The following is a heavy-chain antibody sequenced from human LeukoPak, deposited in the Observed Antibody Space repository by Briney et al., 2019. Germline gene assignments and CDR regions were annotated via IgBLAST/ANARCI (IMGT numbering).Heavy chain of an antibody. J-gene: IGHJ4*02. CDR3: AREGGFYCSSTSCYGLDY. Sequence: SETLSLTCTVSGGSISNYYWSWIRQPPGKGLEWIGYIYYSGSTYYNPSLKSRVTISVDTSKNQFSLKLSSVTAADTAVYYCAREGGFYCSSTSCYGLDYWGQGTLVTVSS. CDR2: IYYSGST. D-gene: IGHD2-2*01. V-gene: IGHV4-30-4*08. CDR1: GGSISNYY.